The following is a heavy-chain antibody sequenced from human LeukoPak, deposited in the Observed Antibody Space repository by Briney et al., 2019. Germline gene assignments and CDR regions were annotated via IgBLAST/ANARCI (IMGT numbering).Heavy chain of an antibody. J-gene: IGHJ6*03. CDR3: AREGGAGYSSSWYYYYYYYMDV. V-gene: IGHV3-21*04. CDR1: GFTFSGYS. Sequence: GGSLRLSCAASGFTFSGYSMNWVRQAPGKGLEWVSSISSRSSYIYYADSVKGRFTISRDNAKNSLYLQMNSLRAEDTAVYYCAREGGAGYSSSWYYYYYYYMDVWGKGTTVTISS. D-gene: IGHD6-13*01. CDR2: ISSRSSYI.